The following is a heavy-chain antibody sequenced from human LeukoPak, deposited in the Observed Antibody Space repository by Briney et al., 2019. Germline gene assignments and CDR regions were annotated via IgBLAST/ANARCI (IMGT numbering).Heavy chain of an antibody. CDR1: GGSISSGGYY. J-gene: IGHJ4*02. CDR3: AGGAYGDPTSFDY. V-gene: IGHV4-31*03. D-gene: IGHD4-17*01. Sequence: SETLSLTCTVSGGSISSGGYYWSWIRQHPGKGLEWIGYIYYSGSTYYNPSLKSRVTISVDTSKNQFSLKLSSVTAADTAVYYCAGGAYGDPTSFDYWGQGTLVTVSS. CDR2: IYYSGST.